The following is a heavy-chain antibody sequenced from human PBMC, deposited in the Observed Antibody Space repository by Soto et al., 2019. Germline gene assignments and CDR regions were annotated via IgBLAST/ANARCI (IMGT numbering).Heavy chain of an antibody. D-gene: IGHD6-19*01. CDR2: ISGSGGST. Sequence: GGSLRLSCAASGFTFSSYAMSWVRQAPGKGLEWVSAISGSGGSTYYADSVKGRFTISRDNSKNTLYLQMNSLRAEDTAVYYCAKENSKWLGGESYYFDYWGQGTLVTVS. CDR1: GFTFSSYA. V-gene: IGHV3-23*01. J-gene: IGHJ4*02. CDR3: AKENSKWLGGESYYFDY.